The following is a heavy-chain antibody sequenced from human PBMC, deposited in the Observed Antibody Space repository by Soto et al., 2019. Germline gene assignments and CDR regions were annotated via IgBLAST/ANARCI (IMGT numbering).Heavy chain of an antibody. Sequence: GGSLRLSCAASGFTFSSYWMHWVRQAPGKGLVWVSRINSDGSSTSYADSVKGRFAISRDNAKNTLYLQMNSLRAEDTAVYYCARDNIYYYYDTSGYYYGAFDIWGQGTMVTISS. CDR2: INSDGSST. D-gene: IGHD3-22*01. CDR1: GFTFSSYW. CDR3: ARDNIYYYYDTSGYYYGAFDI. V-gene: IGHV3-74*01. J-gene: IGHJ3*02.